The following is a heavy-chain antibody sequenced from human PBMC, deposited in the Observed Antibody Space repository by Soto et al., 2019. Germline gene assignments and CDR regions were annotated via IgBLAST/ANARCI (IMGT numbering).Heavy chain of an antibody. D-gene: IGHD3-22*01. CDR2: FDPEDGET. CDR1: GYTLTELS. CDR3: ETLRPANYYDSSGYYYFDY. J-gene: IGHJ4*02. Sequence: ASVKVSCKVSGYTLTELSMHWVRQAPGKGLEWMGGFDPEDGETIYAQKFQGRVTMTEDTSTDTAYMELSSLRSEDTAVYYCETLRPANYYDSSGYYYFDYWGQGTLVTVSS. V-gene: IGHV1-24*01.